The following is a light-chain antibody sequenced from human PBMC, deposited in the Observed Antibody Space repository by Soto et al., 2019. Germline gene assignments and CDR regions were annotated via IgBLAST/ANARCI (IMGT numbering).Light chain of an antibody. J-gene: IGKJ2*01. CDR3: QQFNNWPHT. CDR1: QSVNQK. V-gene: IGKV3-15*01. CDR2: VAS. Sequence: EIVLTQSPATLSVSPGERATLSCRASQSVNQKLGWYQQKPGQAPRLLIYVASYRAAGIPARFSGSGSGTEYTLTISTLQAEYFAVYYCQQFNNWPHTFGQGTRLESK.